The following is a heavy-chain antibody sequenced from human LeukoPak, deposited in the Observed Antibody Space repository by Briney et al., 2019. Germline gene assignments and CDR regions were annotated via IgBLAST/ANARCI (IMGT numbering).Heavy chain of an antibody. D-gene: IGHD6-13*01. Sequence: ASVKVSCKASGSTFTSYYMHWVRQAPGQGLEWVGLINPSGGVTSYAQKFKGRVTMTRDTSTSTVYMELSSLRSEDTAVYYCARDNKERQLGGYWGQGTLVTVSS. CDR1: GSTFTSYY. V-gene: IGHV1-46*01. J-gene: IGHJ4*02. CDR2: INPSGGVT. CDR3: ARDNKERQLGGY.